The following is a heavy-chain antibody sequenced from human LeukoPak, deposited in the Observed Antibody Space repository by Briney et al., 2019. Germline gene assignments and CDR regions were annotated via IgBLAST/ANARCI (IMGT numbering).Heavy chain of an antibody. Sequence: ASVKVSCKASGYTFTGYYMHWVRQAPGQGLAWMGWINPNSGGTNYAQKFQGWVTMTRDTSISTAYMELSRLRSDDTAVYYCARDGLIAVAGFDYWGQGTLVTVSS. D-gene: IGHD6-19*01. J-gene: IGHJ4*02. V-gene: IGHV1-2*04. CDR3: ARDGLIAVAGFDY. CDR2: INPNSGGT. CDR1: GYTFTGYY.